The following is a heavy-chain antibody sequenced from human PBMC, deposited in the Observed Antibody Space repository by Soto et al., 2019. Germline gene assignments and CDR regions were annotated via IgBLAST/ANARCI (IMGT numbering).Heavy chain of an antibody. V-gene: IGHV4-30-2*01. CDR2: IYHSGST. D-gene: IGHD3-3*01. J-gene: IGHJ6*02. Sequence: SETVSLTCAVSGGSISSGGYSWSWIRQPPGKGLEWIGYIYHSGSTYYNPSLKSRVTISVDRSKNQFSLKLSSVTAADTAVYYCARGPTIFGVVIGDYYYYGMDVWGQGTTVTSP. CDR1: GGSISSGGYS. CDR3: ARGPTIFGVVIGDYYYYGMDV.